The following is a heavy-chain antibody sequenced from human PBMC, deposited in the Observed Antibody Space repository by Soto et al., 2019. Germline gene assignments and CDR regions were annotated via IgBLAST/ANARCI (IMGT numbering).Heavy chain of an antibody. J-gene: IGHJ3*02. CDR2: ISGSGGST. V-gene: IGHV3-23*01. D-gene: IGHD3-3*01. CDR1: GFTFSSYA. CDR3: PKYNVICGVVINYIHVAFEI. Sequence: GGSLRLSCAASGFTFSSYAMSWVRQAPGKGLEWVSAISGSGGSTYYADSVKGGFTISRDNSKNTPYLQMNSLRAEDTAVYYSPKYNVICGVVINYIHVAFEIWGEGKMCTASS.